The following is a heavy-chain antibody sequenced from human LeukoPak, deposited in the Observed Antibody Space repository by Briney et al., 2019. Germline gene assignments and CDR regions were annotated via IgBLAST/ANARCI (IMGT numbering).Heavy chain of an antibody. J-gene: IGHJ5*02. Sequence: PGGSLRLSCAASGFTFSDYEMNWVRQAPGKGLEWVAVISYDGSNKYYVDSVKGRFTISRDNSNNTLYLQMNSLTAEDTAVYYCAKAKEYYGSGYYGSWGQGALVTVSS. CDR3: AKAKEYYGSGYYGS. D-gene: IGHD3-22*01. CDR2: ISYDGSNK. CDR1: GFTFSDYE. V-gene: IGHV3-30*18.